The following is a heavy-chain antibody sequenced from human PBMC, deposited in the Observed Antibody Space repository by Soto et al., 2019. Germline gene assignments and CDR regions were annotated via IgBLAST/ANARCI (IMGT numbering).Heavy chain of an antibody. Sequence: QVHLVQSGVEVKTPGASVKVSCQASGYTFFTYDIIWVRQAPGQGLEWMGWISTYSGDTKYAQKFQGRVTIPTDTSTTTAYLELRSLRSDDRAAYYCARHHGPTTSENWFDPWGQGTLLTLSS. CDR2: ISTYSGDT. D-gene: IGHD5-12*01. J-gene: IGHJ5*02. V-gene: IGHV1-18*01. CDR1: GYTFFTYD. CDR3: ARHHGPTTSENWFDP.